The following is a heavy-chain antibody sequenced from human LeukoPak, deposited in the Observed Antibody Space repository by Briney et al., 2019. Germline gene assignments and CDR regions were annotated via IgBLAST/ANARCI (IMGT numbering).Heavy chain of an antibody. D-gene: IGHD4-17*01. J-gene: IGHJ3*02. V-gene: IGHV3-23*01. CDR3: AKGHYGDDDHPDALDI. CDR1: GFTFSSYA. CDR2: ISGSGGST. Sequence: GGSLRLSCAASGFTFSSYAMSWVRQAPGKGLEWVSAISGSGGSTYYADSVKGRFTISRDNSKNTLCLQMNSLRAEDTAVYYCAKGHYGDDDHPDALDIWGQGTMVTVSS.